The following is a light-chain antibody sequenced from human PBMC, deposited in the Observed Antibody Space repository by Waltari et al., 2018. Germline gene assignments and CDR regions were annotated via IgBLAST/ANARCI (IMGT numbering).Light chain of an antibody. Sequence: DIVLTQSPGTLSLSPGERATLSRRASQSVSSSFLAWYQQKPGQAPRLLIYGASSRTTGSPDRFSGSGSGTDFTLTISRLEPEDFAVYYCQQYGSSPTFGQGTKVEIK. V-gene: IGKV3-20*01. CDR3: QQYGSSPT. CDR2: GAS. J-gene: IGKJ1*01. CDR1: QSVSSSF.